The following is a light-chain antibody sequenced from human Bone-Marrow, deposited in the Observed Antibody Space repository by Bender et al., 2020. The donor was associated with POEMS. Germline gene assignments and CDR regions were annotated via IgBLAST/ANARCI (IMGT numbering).Light chain of an antibody. V-gene: IGLV2-14*01. CDR2: EVR. J-gene: IGLJ1*01. CDR3: SSYTASTTHV. CDR1: RSDVGGYNY. Sequence: QSALTQPASVSGSPGQSITISCTGTRSDVGGYNYVSWFQQHPGKAPKLIIYEVRKRPLGVSTRFSASKSGTMASLTISGLQPEDEADYYCSSYTASTTHVFGSGTKVTVL.